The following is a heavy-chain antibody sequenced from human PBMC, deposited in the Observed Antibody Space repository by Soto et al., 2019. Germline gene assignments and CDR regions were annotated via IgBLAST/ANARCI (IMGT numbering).Heavy chain of an antibody. CDR3: ARYGTRADW. V-gene: IGHV3-48*03. CDR1: GFTFRNYE. D-gene: IGHD1-1*01. Sequence: EAQLVESGGGFVQPGGSLRLSCAASGFTFRNYEMNWVRKAPGKGLEWVSYISSSGITTYYADFAAGRFTISRDNAKESLYLHLNSLRVEDTAVYYCARYGTRADWWGLGTQVTVSS. CDR2: ISSSGITT. J-gene: IGHJ4*02.